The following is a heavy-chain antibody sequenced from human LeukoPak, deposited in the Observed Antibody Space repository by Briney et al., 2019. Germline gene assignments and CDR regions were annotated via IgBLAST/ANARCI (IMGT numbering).Heavy chain of an antibody. J-gene: IGHJ4*02. CDR1: GYTFTGYY. CDR3: ARDRRYCSGGSCYSPSIGY. D-gene: IGHD2-15*01. V-gene: IGHV1-18*04. CDR2: ISAYNGNT. Sequence: VASVKVSCKASGYTFTGYYMHWVRQAPGQGLEWMGWISAYNGNTNYAQKLQGRVTMTTDTSTSTAYMELRSLRSDDTAVYYCARDRRYCSGGSCYSPSIGYWGQGTLVTVSS.